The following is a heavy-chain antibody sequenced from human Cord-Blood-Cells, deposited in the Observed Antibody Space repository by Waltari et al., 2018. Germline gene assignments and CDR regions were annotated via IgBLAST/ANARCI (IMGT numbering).Heavy chain of an antibody. CDR3: ARIYDFDY. V-gene: IGHV4-38-2*01. Sequence: QVQLQESGPGLVKPSETPSLTCAVSGYSLSSGYYWGWIRQPQGKGREWIGSIYYSGSTCYNPSLKSRVTISVDTSKNQFSRKLSSVTAADTAVYYCARIYDFDYWSQGTLVTVSS. J-gene: IGHJ4*02. CDR2: IYYSGST. CDR1: GYSLSSGYY. D-gene: IGHD4-17*01.